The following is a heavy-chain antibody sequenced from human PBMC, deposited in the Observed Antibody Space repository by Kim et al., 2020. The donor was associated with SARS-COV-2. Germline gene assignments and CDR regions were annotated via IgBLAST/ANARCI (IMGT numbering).Heavy chain of an antibody. Sequence: SVKVSCKASGFTFTSSAVQWVRQARGQRLEWIGWIVVGSGNTNYAQKFQERVTITRDMSTSTAYMELSSLRSEDTAVYYCAADYYDSSGYYPNGGYWGQRTLVTVSS. CDR2: IVVGSGNT. J-gene: IGHJ4*02. CDR3: AADYYDSSGYYPNGGY. D-gene: IGHD3-22*01. V-gene: IGHV1-58*01. CDR1: GFTFTSSA.